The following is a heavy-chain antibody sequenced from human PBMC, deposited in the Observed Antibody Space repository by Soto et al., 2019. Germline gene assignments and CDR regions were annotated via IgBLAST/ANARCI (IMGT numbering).Heavy chain of an antibody. V-gene: IGHV4-4*07. J-gene: IGHJ6*02. D-gene: IGHD1-26*01. Sequence: PSETLSLTCSVSSADINTFSWTWIRQPSGKVLEGIGRIYTSASINYNPSLKGRVTLSVDTSTNQVSLRLASVTAADTAIYYCARDREPGYNFYYGMEVWGQGSTVT. CDR3: ARDREPGYNFYYGMEV. CDR1: SADINTFS. CDR2: IYTSASI.